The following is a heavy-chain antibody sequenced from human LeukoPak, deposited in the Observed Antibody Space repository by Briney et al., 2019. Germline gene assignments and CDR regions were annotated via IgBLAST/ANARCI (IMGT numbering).Heavy chain of an antibody. D-gene: IGHD6-19*01. Sequence: GGSLSLSRAASGFTFNTYTMIWVRQAPGKGLEWVSGISGNGGSTYYADPVKGRFTTSRDNSKSTVYLQMNSLRAEDTAVYYWAKNGLGYGSDIWGQGTMVTVFS. J-gene: IGHJ3*02. V-gene: IGHV3-23*01. CDR3: AKNGLGYGSDI. CDR2: ISGNGGST. CDR1: GFTFNTYT.